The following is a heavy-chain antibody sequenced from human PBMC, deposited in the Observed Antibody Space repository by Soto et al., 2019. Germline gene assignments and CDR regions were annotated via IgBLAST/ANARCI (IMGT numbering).Heavy chain of an antibody. Sequence: GGSLRLSCAASGFTFSSYSMNWVRQAPGKGLEWVSYISSSSSTIYYADSVKGRFTISRDNAKNSLYLQMNSLRDEDTAVYYCARDRGMVYAIGGYYYYGMDVWGQGTTVTVSS. V-gene: IGHV3-48*02. CDR3: ARDRGMVYAIGGYYYYGMDV. D-gene: IGHD2-8*01. CDR2: ISSSSSTI. CDR1: GFTFSSYS. J-gene: IGHJ6*02.